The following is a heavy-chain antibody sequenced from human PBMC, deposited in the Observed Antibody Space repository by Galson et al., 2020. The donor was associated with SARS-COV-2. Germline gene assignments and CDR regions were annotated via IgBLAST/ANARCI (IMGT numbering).Heavy chain of an antibody. Sequence: TGGSLRLSCAASGFTFRSYAMTWVRQAPGKGLEWVSTVSDSGDYTYYTDSVRGRFTISRDNSKNTLYLQLNSLRVEDTAIYYCAKPIGVGEPAASRWFDPWGHGTLVTVSS. CDR2: VSDSGDYT. CDR3: AKPIGVGEPAASRWFDP. J-gene: IGHJ5*02. D-gene: IGHD2-2*01. V-gene: IGHV3-23*01. CDR1: GFTFRSYA.